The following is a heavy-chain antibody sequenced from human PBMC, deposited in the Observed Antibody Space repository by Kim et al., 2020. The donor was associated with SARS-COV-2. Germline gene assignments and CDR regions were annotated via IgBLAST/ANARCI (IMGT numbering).Heavy chain of an antibody. Sequence: SETLSLTCAVHGVSFSGYDWCWIRQSPERGLEWIGEINDRRITNYNPSLKSRATISADTSKNDFSLKLTSVTAADTAVYYCATLFQSDHYNYGVDLWGHGTTVTVSS. CDR2: INDRRIT. J-gene: IGHJ6*02. CDR1: GVSFSGYD. D-gene: IGHD2-21*02. CDR3: ATLFQSDHYNYGVDL. V-gene: IGHV4-34*01.